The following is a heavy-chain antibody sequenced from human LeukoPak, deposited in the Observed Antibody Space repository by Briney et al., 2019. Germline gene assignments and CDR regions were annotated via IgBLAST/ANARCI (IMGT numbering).Heavy chain of an antibody. CDR3: AKGRGTTVTSAANY. V-gene: IGHV3-23*01. D-gene: IGHD4-17*01. J-gene: IGHJ4*02. Sequence: GGSRRLSWAASGSTFISNAISWVRQPPGKGLDGVSSISGSNDNTYYADSVKDRFTISRDNSKNTLSLQMNSLRAEDTAVYYCAKGRGTTVTSAANYWGQGTLVTVSS. CDR1: GSTFISNA. CDR2: ISGSNDNT.